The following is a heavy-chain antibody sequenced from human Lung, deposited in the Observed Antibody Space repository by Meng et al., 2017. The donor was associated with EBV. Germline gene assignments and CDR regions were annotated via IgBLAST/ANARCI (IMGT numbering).Heavy chain of an antibody. CDR3: VLAAFLVPTIP. Sequence: QVRWVWPGGGCVKAGAHQRLSCASSGFSFGDYYMSWIRQAPGKGLEWVAYISRIGSTIYYADSVKGRFTISSDNGKYSLFLQMNSLRADDTAVYYCVLAAFLVPTIPWGQGTLVTVSS. J-gene: IGHJ5*02. CDR2: ISRIGSTI. CDR1: GFSFGDYY. D-gene: IGHD3-3*02. V-gene: IGHV3-11*01.